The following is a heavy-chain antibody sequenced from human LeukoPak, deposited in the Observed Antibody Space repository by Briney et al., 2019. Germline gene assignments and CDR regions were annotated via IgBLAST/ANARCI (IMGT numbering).Heavy chain of an antibody. Sequence: GESLKISCKGSGYSFTSYWIGWVRQMPGKGLEWMGIIYPGDSDTRYSPSFQGQVTISADKSISTAYLQWSSLKASDTAMYYCARASCYCSSTSCCYFDYWGQGTLVTVSS. J-gene: IGHJ4*02. CDR1: GYSFTSYW. CDR3: ARASCYCSSTSCCYFDY. V-gene: IGHV5-51*01. D-gene: IGHD2-2*01. CDR2: IYPGDSDT.